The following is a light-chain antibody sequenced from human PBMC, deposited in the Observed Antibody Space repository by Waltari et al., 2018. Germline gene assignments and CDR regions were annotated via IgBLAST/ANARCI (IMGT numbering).Light chain of an antibody. CDR3: ATWDSSLSKV. CDR1: SSNVADNF. CDR2: DNN. J-gene: IGLJ2*01. Sequence: QSVLTQPPSVSAAPGQKVTISCSGTSSNVADNFVSWYQHLPGTAPKLLIYDNNQRPSGIPERFSGSKSGTSATLGITGLQTGDEAEYYCATWDSSLSKVFGGGTKLTVL. V-gene: IGLV1-51*01.